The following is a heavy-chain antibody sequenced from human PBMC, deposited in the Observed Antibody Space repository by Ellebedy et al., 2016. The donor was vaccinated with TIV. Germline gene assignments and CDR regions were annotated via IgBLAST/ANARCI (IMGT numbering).Heavy chain of an antibody. CDR2: IYYSGST. CDR1: GGSISSGDYY. V-gene: IGHV4-61*08. J-gene: IGHJ6*03. Sequence: SETLSLXXTVSGGSISSGDYYWSWIRQPPGKGLEWIGYIYYSGSTNYNPSLKSRVTISVDTSKNQFSLKLSSVTAADTAVYYCARKVSYYYYYMDVWGKGTTVTVSS. CDR3: ARKVSYYYYYMDV.